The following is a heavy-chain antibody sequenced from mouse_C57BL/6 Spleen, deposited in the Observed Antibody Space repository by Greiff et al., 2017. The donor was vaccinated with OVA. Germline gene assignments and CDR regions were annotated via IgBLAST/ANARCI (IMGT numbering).Heavy chain of an antibody. J-gene: IGHJ3*01. Sequence: EVQLQESGPGLVKPSQSLSLTCSVTGYSITSGYYWNWIRQFPGNKLEWMGYISYDGSNNYNPSLKNRISITRDTSKNQFFLKLNSVTTEDTATYYCARGDYDVGSWFAYWGQGTLVTVSA. CDR1: GYSITSGYY. D-gene: IGHD2-4*01. CDR2: ISYDGSN. CDR3: ARGDYDVGSWFAY. V-gene: IGHV3-6*01.